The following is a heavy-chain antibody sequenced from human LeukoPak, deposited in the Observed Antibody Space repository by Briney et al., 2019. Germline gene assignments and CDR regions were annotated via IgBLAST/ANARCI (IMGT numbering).Heavy chain of an antibody. CDR3: ARESVYWSSRLLDY. Sequence: ASVKLSCKACGYTFTSYGISWVRQAPGQGLEWMGWISAYNGNTNYAQKLQGRVTMTTDTSTSTAYMELRSLRSDDTAVYYCARESVYWSSRLLDYWGQGTLVTVSS. D-gene: IGHD1-26*01. J-gene: IGHJ4*02. CDR1: GYTFTSYG. V-gene: IGHV1-18*01. CDR2: ISAYNGNT.